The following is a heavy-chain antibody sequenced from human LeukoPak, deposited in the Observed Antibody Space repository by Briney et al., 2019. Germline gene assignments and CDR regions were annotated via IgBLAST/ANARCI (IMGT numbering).Heavy chain of an antibody. D-gene: IGHD3-16*01. CDR3: AKRGDGGHKSLEY. J-gene: IGHJ4*02. CDR1: GFTFSNYG. Sequence: PGGSLRLSCVASGFTFSNYGMHWVRQAPGKGLEWVATITYDGSSEYYADSVKDRFTVSRDNSKNTLYLRMSSLKTEDTAVYYCAKRGDGGHKSLEYWGQGTLVIVSS. V-gene: IGHV3-30*18. CDR2: ITYDGSSE.